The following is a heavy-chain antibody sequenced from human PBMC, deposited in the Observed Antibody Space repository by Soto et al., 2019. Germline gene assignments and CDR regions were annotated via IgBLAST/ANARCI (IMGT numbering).Heavy chain of an antibody. D-gene: IGHD6-19*01. CDR1: GFNFNTYA. Sequence: VQLVESGGTLVQPGGSLRLSCSASGFNFNTYAMHWVRQTPGKGLEFVSAISSSGGYSYYADSVKGRFAISRDNSKNTLYLQMYSLRPEDTALYYCVKEGYMRSDWYGQFDCWGQGTLVTVFS. J-gene: IGHJ4*02. V-gene: IGHV3-64D*06. CDR3: VKEGYMRSDWYGQFDC. CDR2: ISSSGGYS.